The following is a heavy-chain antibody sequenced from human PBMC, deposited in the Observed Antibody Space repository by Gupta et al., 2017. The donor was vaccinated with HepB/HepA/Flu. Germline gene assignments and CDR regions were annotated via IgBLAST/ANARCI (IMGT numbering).Heavy chain of an antibody. Sequence: EGQLLDSGGGLVQPGGSLRLSCAASGFTFSTYAMSWVRQAPGKGLEWVSSITRNSENTYDADSVKGRFTIARDNEKNTLYLQMKSLRAEDTAVYYGVSDDNYFYIAVGGKGTTVTVSS. CDR3: VSDDNYFYIAV. V-gene: IGHV3-23*01. J-gene: IGHJ6*03. CDR2: ITRNSENT. D-gene: IGHD3-22*01. CDR1: GFTFSTYA.